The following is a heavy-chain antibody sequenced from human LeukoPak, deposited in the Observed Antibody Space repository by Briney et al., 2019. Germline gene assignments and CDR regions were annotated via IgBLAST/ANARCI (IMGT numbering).Heavy chain of an antibody. CDR3: VKDSDIGYGAPIDRYYFDY. V-gene: IGHV4-59*01. CDR1: GGSTSSYY. CDR2: IYYSGST. Sequence: SETLSLTCTVSGGSTSSYYWSWIRQPPGKGLEWIGYIYYSGSTNYNPSLKSRVTISVDTSKNQFSLKLSSVTAADTAVYYCVKDSDIGYGAPIDRYYFDYWGQGTLVTVSS. J-gene: IGHJ4*02. D-gene: IGHD4-17*01.